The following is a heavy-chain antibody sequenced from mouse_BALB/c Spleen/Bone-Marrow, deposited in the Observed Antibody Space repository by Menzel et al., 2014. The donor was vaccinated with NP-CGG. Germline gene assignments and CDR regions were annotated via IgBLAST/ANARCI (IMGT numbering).Heavy chain of an antibody. CDR1: GFSLSTSGMG. CDR3: ARRYYYGSSPFAY. D-gene: IGHD1-1*01. Sequence: QVTLKESGPGILQPSQTLSLTCSFSGFSLSTSGMGVSWIRQPSGKGLEWLAHIYWDDDKRYNPSLKSRLPISKDTSRNQVFLKITSVDTADTATYYCARRYYYGSSPFAYWGQGTLVTVSA. CDR2: IYWDDDK. V-gene: IGHV8-12*01. J-gene: IGHJ3*01.